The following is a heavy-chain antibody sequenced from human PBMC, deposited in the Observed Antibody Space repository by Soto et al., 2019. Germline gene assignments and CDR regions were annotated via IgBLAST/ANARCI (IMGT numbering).Heavy chain of an antibody. V-gene: IGHV4-59*01. CDR3: ARPPFYYFVLGTQLYYFAF. CDR2: VYYSGTT. D-gene: IGHD3-10*02. Sequence: QVQLQESGPRLMKPSETLSLTCTVASGSMSSYYWSWLRQPPGKGLERIGYVYYSGTTNYNSSLKRRITISRAPSKNQFSLTLISVTAADTAAYHCARPPFYYFVLGTQLYYFAFWDQGALVTVSS. CDR1: SGSMSSYY. J-gene: IGHJ4*02.